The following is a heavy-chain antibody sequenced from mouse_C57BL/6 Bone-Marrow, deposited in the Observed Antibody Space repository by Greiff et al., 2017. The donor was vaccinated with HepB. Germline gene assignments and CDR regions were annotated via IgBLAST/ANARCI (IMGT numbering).Heavy chain of an antibody. J-gene: IGHJ4*01. Sequence: EVQLVESGGGLVKPGGSLKLSCAASGFTFSSYAMSWVRQTPEKRLEWVATISDGGSYTYYPDNVKGRFTISRDNAKNNLYLQMSHLKSEDTAIYYCARDRRRRALDCWGQGTSVTVSS. V-gene: IGHV5-4*01. CDR2: ISDGGSYT. CDR1: GFTFSSYA. CDR3: ARDRRRRALDC.